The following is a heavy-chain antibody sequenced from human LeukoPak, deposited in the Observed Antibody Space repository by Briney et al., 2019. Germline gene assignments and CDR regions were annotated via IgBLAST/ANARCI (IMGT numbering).Heavy chain of an antibody. CDR3: AGVSSRAFDV. Sequence: RSQTLSLTCAISGDSVSSYDATWNWIRQSPSRGLEWLGRTYYRSKWGNDYAVSVKSRITINPDTSKNQFSLHLNSVTPEDTAVYYCAGVSSRAFDVWGQGTVVTVSP. J-gene: IGHJ3*01. CDR2: TYYRSKWGN. V-gene: IGHV6-1*01. CDR1: GDSVSSYDAT. D-gene: IGHD6-6*01.